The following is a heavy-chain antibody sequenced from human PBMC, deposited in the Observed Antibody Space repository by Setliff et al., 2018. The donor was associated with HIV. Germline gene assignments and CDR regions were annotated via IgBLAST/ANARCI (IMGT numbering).Heavy chain of an antibody. V-gene: IGHV5-51*01. J-gene: IGHJ3*02. D-gene: IGHD3-10*01. Sequence: GESLKISCKGSGDSFTSSWIGWVRQMPGKGLEWMGIINPGDSDTRYSPSFQGQVTISADKSISTAYLQMNSLKTEDTAVYYCTMKYYYSSGPSEDDAFDIWGQGTMVTVSS. CDR3: TMKYYYSSGPSEDDAFDI. CDR1: GDSFTSSW. CDR2: INPGDSDT.